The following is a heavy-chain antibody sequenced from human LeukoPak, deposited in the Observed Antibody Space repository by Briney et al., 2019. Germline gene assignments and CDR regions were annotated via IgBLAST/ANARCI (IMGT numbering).Heavy chain of an antibody. V-gene: IGHV4-39*07. Sequence: SETLSLTCTVSGGSISSSTYYWGWIRQPPGKGLEWIGSIFYSGRTYYNPSLKSRVTMSVDTSKNQFSPSLSSVNAADTAVYYCARDILATSIAAPYYWGQGTLVTVSS. CDR3: ARDILATSIAAPYY. CDR2: IFYSGRT. D-gene: IGHD6-13*01. CDR1: GGSISSSTYY. J-gene: IGHJ4*02.